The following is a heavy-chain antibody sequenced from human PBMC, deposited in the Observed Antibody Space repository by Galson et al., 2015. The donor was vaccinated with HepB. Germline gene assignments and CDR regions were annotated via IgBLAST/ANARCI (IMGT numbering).Heavy chain of an antibody. CDR2: IIPILGIA. V-gene: IGHV1-69*04. D-gene: IGHD3-10*01. J-gene: IGHJ5*02. CDR1: GGTFSSYA. CDR3: ARDVGGSGSNWFDP. Sequence: CKASGGTFSSYAISWVRQAPGQGLEWMGRIIPILGIANYAQKFQGRVTITADKSTSTAYMELSSLRSEDTAVYYCARDVGGSGSNWFDPWGQGTLVTVSS.